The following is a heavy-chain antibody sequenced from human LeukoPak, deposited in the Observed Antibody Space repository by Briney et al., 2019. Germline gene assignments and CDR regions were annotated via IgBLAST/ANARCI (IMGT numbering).Heavy chain of an antibody. Sequence: PGGSLRLSCTASGFTFGDYAMSWVRQAPGKGLEWVGFIRSKAYGGTTEYAASVKGRFTISRDDSKSIAYLQMNSLKTEDTAVYYCTREETYWGQGTLVTVSS. J-gene: IGHJ4*02. CDR2: IRSKAYGGTT. V-gene: IGHV3-49*04. CDR1: GFTFGDYA. D-gene: IGHD5-24*01. CDR3: TREETY.